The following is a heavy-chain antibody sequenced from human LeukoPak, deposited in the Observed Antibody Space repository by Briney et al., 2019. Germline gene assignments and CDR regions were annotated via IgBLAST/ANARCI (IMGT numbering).Heavy chain of an antibody. Sequence: GASVKVSCKASGGTFSSYAISWVRQAPGKGLEWMGGIIPIFGTANYAQKFQGRVTITTDESTSTAYMELSSLRSEDTAVYYCARDQAKYCSSTSCSAFDPWGQGTLVTVSS. CDR3: ARDQAKYCSSTSCSAFDP. V-gene: IGHV1-69*05. D-gene: IGHD2-2*01. CDR2: IIPIFGTA. J-gene: IGHJ5*02. CDR1: GGTFSSYA.